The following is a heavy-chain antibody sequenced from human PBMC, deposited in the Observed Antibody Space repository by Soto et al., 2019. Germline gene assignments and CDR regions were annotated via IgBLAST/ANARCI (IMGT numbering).Heavy chain of an antibody. CDR2: IWYDGSNK. V-gene: IGHV3-33*01. J-gene: IGHJ4*02. CDR1: GFTFSSYV. CDR3: ARAPEGGDPDRYVDY. Sequence: PGGSLRLSCAASGFTFSSYVMHWVRQAPGKGLEWVAVIWYDGSNKYYADSVKGRFTISRDNSKNTLYLQMNSLRAEDTAVYYCARAPEGGDPDRYVDYWGQGTLVTVSS. D-gene: IGHD2-21*02.